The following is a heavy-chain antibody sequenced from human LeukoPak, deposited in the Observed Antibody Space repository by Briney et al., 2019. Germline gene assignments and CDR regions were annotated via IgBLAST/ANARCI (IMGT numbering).Heavy chain of an antibody. CDR2: INTNTGNP. J-gene: IGHJ5*02. CDR1: GYTFTSYA. CDR3: ASSLHYYGSGIPDEDWFDP. V-gene: IGHV7-4-1*02. Sequence: ASVKVSCKASGYTFTSYAMNWVRQAPGQGLEWMGWINTNTGNPTYAQGFTGRFVFSLDTSVSTAYLQISSLKAEDTAVYYCASSLHYYGSGIPDEDWFDPWGQGTLVTVSS. D-gene: IGHD3-10*01.